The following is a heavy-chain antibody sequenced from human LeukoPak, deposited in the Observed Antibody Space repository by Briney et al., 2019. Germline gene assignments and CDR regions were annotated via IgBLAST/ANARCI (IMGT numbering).Heavy chain of an antibody. CDR3: AKDLLLQSVVVVGATDY. D-gene: IGHD2-15*01. V-gene: IGHV3-30*18. CDR1: GLTFSSYG. CDR2: ISYDGSNK. J-gene: IGHJ4*02. Sequence: QSGGSLRLSCAASGLTFSSYGMHWVRQAPGKGLEWVAVISYDGSNKYYADSVKGRFTISRDNSKNTLYLQMNSLRAEDTAVYYCAKDLLLQSVVVVGATDYWGQGTLVTVSS.